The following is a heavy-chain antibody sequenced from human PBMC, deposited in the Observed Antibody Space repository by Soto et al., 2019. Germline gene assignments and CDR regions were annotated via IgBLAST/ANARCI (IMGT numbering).Heavy chain of an antibody. J-gene: IGHJ4*02. V-gene: IGHV3-33*01. CDR2: IWYDGSNK. CDR1: GFTVSSYG. D-gene: IGHD2-15*01. Sequence: QVQLVESGGGVVQPGRSLRLSCAASGFTVSSYGMHWVRQAPGEGLEWVAVIWYDGSNKYYADSVKGRFTISRDNSKNTLYLQMNSLRAEDTAVYYCARDGYCSGGSCYSVPVFDYWGQGTLVTVSS. CDR3: ARDGYCSGGSCYSVPVFDY.